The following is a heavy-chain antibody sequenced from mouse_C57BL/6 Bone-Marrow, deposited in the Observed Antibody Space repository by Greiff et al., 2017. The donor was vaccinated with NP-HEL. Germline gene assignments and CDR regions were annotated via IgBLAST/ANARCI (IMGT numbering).Heavy chain of an antibody. Sequence: QVQLKQSGAELVKPGASVKLSCKASGYTFTSYWMHWVKQRPGQGLEWIGMIHPNSGSTNYNEKFKSKATLTVDKSSSTAYMQLSSLTSEDSAVYYCANYYGSSGGDYWGQGTTLTVSS. CDR1: GYTFTSYW. CDR2: IHPNSGST. V-gene: IGHV1-64*01. D-gene: IGHD1-1*01. CDR3: ANYYGSSGGDY. J-gene: IGHJ2*01.